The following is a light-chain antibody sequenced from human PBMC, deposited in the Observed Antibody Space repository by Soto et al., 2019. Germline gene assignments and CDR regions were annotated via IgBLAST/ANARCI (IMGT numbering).Light chain of an antibody. CDR1: QSVSRSN. CDR2: DAS. Sequence: EIVLTQSPGTLSLSPGERATLSCRASQSVSRSNVAWYQQKPGQAPRLLIYDASSRATGISDRFSGSGSGTDFTLSISRLEPEDFAVYYCQQHGSFGTFGQGTKLEIK. V-gene: IGKV3-20*01. CDR3: QQHGSFGT. J-gene: IGKJ2*01.